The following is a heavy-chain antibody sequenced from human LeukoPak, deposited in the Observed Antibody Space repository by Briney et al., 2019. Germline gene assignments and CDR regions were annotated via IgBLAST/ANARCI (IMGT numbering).Heavy chain of an antibody. J-gene: IGHJ4*02. CDR3: AREITVSQVPDY. V-gene: IGHV3-7*01. Sequence: EGSLRLSCAVSGFTSSSYWMTWVRQAPGKGLEWVANIKQDGSETHYVDSVKGRFTISRDNAKSLLYLQMKSLRAEDTAVYYCAREITVSQVPDYWGQGTLVTVSS. CDR1: GFTSSSYW. CDR2: IKQDGSET. D-gene: IGHD4-17*01.